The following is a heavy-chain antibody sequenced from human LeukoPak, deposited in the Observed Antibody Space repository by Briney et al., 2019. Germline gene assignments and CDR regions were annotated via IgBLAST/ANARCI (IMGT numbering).Heavy chain of an antibody. CDR2: IYYSGST. J-gene: IGHJ4*02. D-gene: IGHD2-15*01. V-gene: IGHV4-39*07. Sequence: SETLSLTCTVSSDSISSSSYYWGWIRQPPGKGLEWIGTIYYSGSTYYNPSLKSRVTISPDTSKNQFSLKLSSVTAADTAVYYCARVGDATGTLDYWGQGTLVSVSS. CDR3: ARVGDATGTLDY. CDR1: SDSISSSSYY.